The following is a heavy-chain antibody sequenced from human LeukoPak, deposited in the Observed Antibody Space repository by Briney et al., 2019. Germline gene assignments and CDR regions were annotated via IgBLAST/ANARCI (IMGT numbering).Heavy chain of an antibody. V-gene: IGHV3-23*01. J-gene: IGHJ4*02. CDR2: ISGSGGST. D-gene: IGHD3-22*01. CDR1: RFTFTTSA. Sequence: GGSLRLSCAASRFTFTTSAMSWVRQAPGEGLEWVSTISGSGGSTYYADSVKGRFTLSRDNSKSTLYLEMNSLRPDDTAVYYCAKAVVSGSSSLLFFDYWGQGILVTVSS. CDR3: AKAVVSGSSSLLFFDY.